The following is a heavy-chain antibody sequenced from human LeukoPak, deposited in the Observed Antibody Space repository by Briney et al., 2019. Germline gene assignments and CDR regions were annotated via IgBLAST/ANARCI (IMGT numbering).Heavy chain of an antibody. J-gene: IGHJ6*03. CDR1: GFTFGDYA. Sequence: GGSLRLSCTASGFTFGDYAMSWFRQAPGKGLEWVGFIRSKAYGGTTEYAASVKGRFTISRDDSKSIAYLQMNSLKTEDTAVYYCTRDQQQLHYYYYYMDVWGKGTMVTVSS. D-gene: IGHD6-13*01. V-gene: IGHV3-49*03. CDR2: IRSKAYGGTT. CDR3: TRDQQQLHYYYYYMDV.